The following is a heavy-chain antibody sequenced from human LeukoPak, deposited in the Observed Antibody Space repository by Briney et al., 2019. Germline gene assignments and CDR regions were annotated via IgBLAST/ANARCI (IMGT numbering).Heavy chain of an antibody. V-gene: IGHV1-69*13. Sequence: SVKVSCKASGGTFSSYAISWVRQAPGQGLEWMGGIIPIFGTANYAQKFQGRATITADESTSTAYMELSSLRSEDTAVYYCARPIRLRLDWVVSAFDIWGQGTMVTVSS. CDR1: GGTFSSYA. J-gene: IGHJ3*02. CDR3: ARPIRLRLDWVVSAFDI. CDR2: IIPIFGTA. D-gene: IGHD6-19*01.